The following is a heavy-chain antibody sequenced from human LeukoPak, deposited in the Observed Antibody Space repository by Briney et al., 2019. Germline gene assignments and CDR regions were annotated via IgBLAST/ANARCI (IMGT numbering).Heavy chain of an antibody. CDR3: VVTGSRYYYYYGMDV. Sequence: PGGSLRLSCAASGFSFSSDAMSWVRQAPGKGLEWVSAISGSGGSTYYADSVKGRFTISRDNSKNTLYLQMNSLRAEDTAVYYCVVTGSRYYYYYGMDVWGQGTTVTVSS. V-gene: IGHV3-23*01. CDR2: ISGSGGST. D-gene: IGHD2-21*02. J-gene: IGHJ6*02. CDR1: GFSFSSDA.